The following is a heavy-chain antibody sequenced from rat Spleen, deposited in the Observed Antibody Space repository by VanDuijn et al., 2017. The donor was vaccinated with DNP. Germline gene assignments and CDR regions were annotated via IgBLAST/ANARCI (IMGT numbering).Heavy chain of an antibody. V-gene: IGHV5-29*01. CDR3: ASPNWAPFAY. CDR1: GLIFSNYD. Sequence: EVHLVESGGGLVQPGRSLKVSCAASGLIFSNYDMAWVRQAPAKGLEWVTTIIHDGSSSYYRDSVKGRFTVSRDNAKSTLYLQMDNLRSEDTATYFCASPNWAPFAYWGQGTLVTVSS. CDR2: IIHDGSSS. J-gene: IGHJ3*01. D-gene: IGHD5-1*01.